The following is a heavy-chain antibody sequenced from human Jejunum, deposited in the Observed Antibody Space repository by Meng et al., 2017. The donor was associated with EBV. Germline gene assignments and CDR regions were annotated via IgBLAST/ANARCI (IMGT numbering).Heavy chain of an antibody. V-gene: IGHV4-34*02. Sequence: QLQQWGPGLLKLSEPLSLTCGVYGGSFNGYYWTWIRQSPGKSLEWIGEINHSGTTNYNPSLRSRVIISVDTSKKQFSLTLTSVTAADTAVYYCARGVYGPTTRGREYFIHWGRGTLVTVSS. CDR2: INHSGTT. J-gene: IGHJ1*01. CDR3: ARGVYGPTTRGREYFIH. D-gene: IGHD2/OR15-2a*01. CDR1: GGSFNGYY.